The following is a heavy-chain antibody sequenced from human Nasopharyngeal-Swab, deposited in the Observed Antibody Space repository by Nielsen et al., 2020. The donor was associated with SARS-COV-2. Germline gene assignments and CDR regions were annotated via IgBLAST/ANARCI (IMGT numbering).Heavy chain of an antibody. V-gene: IGHV4-59*08. CDR1: GGPISSYY. J-gene: IGHJ4*02. Sequence: LSCTVSGGPISSYYWSWIRQPPGKGLEWIGYINYCGRPNYNPPLKSRVTISVDTSKTQFSLKLSPVTAADTAVYYCARLEYYFDYWGQGTLVTVSS. CDR2: INYCGRP. CDR3: ARLEYYFDY.